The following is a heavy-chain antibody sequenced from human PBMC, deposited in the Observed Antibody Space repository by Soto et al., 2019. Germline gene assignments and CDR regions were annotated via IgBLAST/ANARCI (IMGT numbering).Heavy chain of an antibody. J-gene: IGHJ6*02. CDR2: ISPSNANT. D-gene: IGHD3-9*01. CDR1: GYSFTTYG. Sequence: ASVKVSCKTSGYSFTTYGIIWVRQAPGQGLEWLGWISPSNANTNYDKKFQGRVTMTADTSTSTAYMDLRSRKSDDSAVYYCARVSYYDVLNGYDPQKYFYDAMDVWGQGTTVTVSS. CDR3: ARVSYYDVLNGYDPQKYFYDAMDV. V-gene: IGHV1-18*04.